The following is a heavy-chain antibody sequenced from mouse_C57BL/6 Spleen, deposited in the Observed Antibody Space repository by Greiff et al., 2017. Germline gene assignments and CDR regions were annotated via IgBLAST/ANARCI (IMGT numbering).Heavy chain of an antibody. CDR2: ISDGGSYT. J-gene: IGHJ1*03. CDR3: ARDDYYGGYFDV. CDR1: GFTFSSYA. V-gene: IGHV5-4*01. D-gene: IGHD1-1*01. Sequence: DVKLVASGGGLVKPGGSLKLSCAASGFTFSSYAMSWVRQTPEKRLDWVATISDGGSYTSYPDNVKGRFTISRDNAKNNLYLQMSHLKSEDTAMYYCARDDYYGGYFDVWGTETTVTVSS.